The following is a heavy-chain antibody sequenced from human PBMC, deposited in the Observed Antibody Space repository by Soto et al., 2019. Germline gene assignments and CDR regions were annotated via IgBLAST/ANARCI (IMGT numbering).Heavy chain of an antibody. J-gene: IGHJ6*02. D-gene: IGHD3-9*01. Sequence: PSETLSLTCTVSGGSISSGEYYWTWIRQHPWKGLEWIGYIYYSGSTYYNPSLKSRVTISVDTSKNQFSLKLSSVTAADTAVYYCARSITYYDILTGYYLPYYYYGMDVWGQGTTVTVSS. V-gene: IGHV4-31*03. CDR2: IYYSGST. CDR3: ARSITYYDILTGYYLPYYYYGMDV. CDR1: GGSISSGEYY.